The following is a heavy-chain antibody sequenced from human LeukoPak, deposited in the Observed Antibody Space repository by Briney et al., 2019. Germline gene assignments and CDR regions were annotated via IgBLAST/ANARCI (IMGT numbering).Heavy chain of an antibody. Sequence: GGSLRLSCAASGFTFNNYALNWVRQAPGKGLEWVSIISDSGDSTYYADSVKGRFTISRDNSKNTLYLQMNSLRAEDTAVYYCARDLGIPAAEYFDYWGQGTLVTVSS. J-gene: IGHJ4*02. CDR3: ARDLGIPAAEYFDY. V-gene: IGHV3-23*01. CDR2: ISDSGDST. CDR1: GFTFNNYA. D-gene: IGHD6-13*01.